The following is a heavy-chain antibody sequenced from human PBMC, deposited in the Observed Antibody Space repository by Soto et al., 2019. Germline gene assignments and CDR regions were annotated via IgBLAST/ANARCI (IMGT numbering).Heavy chain of an antibody. Sequence: PSETLSLTCTVSGGSISSYYWSWIRQPPGKGLEWIGYIYYSGSTNYNPSLKSRVTISVDTSKNQFSLKLSSVTAADTAVYYCARAFGYYYDSSGYYPEGAFDYWGQGTLVTVSS. CDR2: IYYSGST. D-gene: IGHD3-22*01. CDR3: ARAFGYYYDSSGYYPEGAFDY. J-gene: IGHJ4*02. V-gene: IGHV4-59*01. CDR1: GGSISSYY.